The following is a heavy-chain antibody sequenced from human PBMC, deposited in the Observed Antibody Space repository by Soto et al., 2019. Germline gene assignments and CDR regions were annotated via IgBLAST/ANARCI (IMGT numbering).Heavy chain of an antibody. V-gene: IGHV1-8*01. CDR1: GDIFSNFD. Sequence: QVQLVQPGAEVRKPGASVKVSCKASGDIFSNFDFNWVRQATGQGLEWIGWMRANSGDTGHDQKFQGRVRMTRDTSMSTAHMELSSLRAEDTAMYYCARYIFGQGFKAWGQGTLVFVSS. CDR3: ARYIFGQGFKA. J-gene: IGHJ5*02. D-gene: IGHD3-3*02. CDR2: MRANSGDT.